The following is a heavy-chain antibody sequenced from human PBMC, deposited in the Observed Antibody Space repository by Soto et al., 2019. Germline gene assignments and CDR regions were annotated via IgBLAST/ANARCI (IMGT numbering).Heavy chain of an antibody. CDR1: GGSFKSHT. CDR3: AGEGVTASMSMPWMGYHYYGLDV. CDR2: IMPMFGVT. Sequence: QVQLVQSGAEVKKPGSSVKVSCRASGGSFKSHTISWVRQAPGQGLEWMGGIMPMFGVTNYARKFQGRLTMTANESTTTAYMEVSSLKSEDTAVYYCAGEGVTASMSMPWMGYHYYGLDVWGQGTTVIVSS. V-gene: IGHV1-69*12. D-gene: IGHD1-26*01. J-gene: IGHJ6*02.